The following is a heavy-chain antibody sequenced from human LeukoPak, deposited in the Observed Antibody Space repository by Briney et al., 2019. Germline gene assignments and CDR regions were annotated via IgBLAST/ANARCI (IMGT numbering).Heavy chain of an antibody. CDR2: INSDGSST. V-gene: IGHV3-74*01. CDR1: GFTFSSYW. CDR3: ARDPPVVVAATTYYYYGMDV. D-gene: IGHD2-15*01. Sequence: GGSLRLSCAASGFTFSSYWMHWVRQAPGTGLVWVSRINSDGSSTSYADSVKGRFTISRDNAKNTLFLQMNSLRAADTAVYYCARDPPVVVAATTYYYYGMDVWGQGTTVTVSS. J-gene: IGHJ6*02.